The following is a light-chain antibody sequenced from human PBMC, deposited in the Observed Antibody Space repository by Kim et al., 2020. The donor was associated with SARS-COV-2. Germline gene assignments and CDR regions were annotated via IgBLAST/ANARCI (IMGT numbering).Light chain of an antibody. CDR2: QAS. V-gene: IGKV1-5*03. Sequence: DIQMTQSPSTLSASIGDRVTITCRASQSISSWLAWYQQKPGKAPKLLIYQASSLESGVPSRFSGSGSGTEFTLTISILQPEDFATYYCQQYNSYSLTFGGGTKVDIK. CDR1: QSISSW. CDR3: QQYNSYSLT. J-gene: IGKJ4*01.